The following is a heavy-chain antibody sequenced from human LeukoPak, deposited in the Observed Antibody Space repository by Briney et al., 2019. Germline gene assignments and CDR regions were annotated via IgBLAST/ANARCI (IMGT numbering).Heavy chain of an antibody. D-gene: IGHD3-3*01. V-gene: IGHV3-7*01. Sequence: GGSLRLSCAASGFTFSSYWMSWVRQAPGKGLEWVANIKQDGSEKYYVDSVKGRFTISRDNAKNSLYLQMNSLRAEDTAVYYCARVPTYYDFWSGISYYMDVWGKGTTVTVSS. CDR3: ARVPTYYDFWSGISYYMDV. CDR2: IKQDGSEK. CDR1: GFTFSSYW. J-gene: IGHJ6*03.